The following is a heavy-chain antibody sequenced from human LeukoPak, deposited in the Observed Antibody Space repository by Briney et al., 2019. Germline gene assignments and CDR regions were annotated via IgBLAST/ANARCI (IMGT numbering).Heavy chain of an antibody. CDR2: ISSSGSTI. Sequence: GGSLRLSCAASGFTFSSYEMNWVRQAPRKGLEWVSYISSSGSTIYYADSVKGRFTISRDNAKNSLYLQMNSLRAEDTAVYYCARDPEIAAAGTFDYWGQGTLVTVSS. CDR3: ARDPEIAAAGTFDY. J-gene: IGHJ4*02. V-gene: IGHV3-48*03. CDR1: GFTFSSYE. D-gene: IGHD6-13*01.